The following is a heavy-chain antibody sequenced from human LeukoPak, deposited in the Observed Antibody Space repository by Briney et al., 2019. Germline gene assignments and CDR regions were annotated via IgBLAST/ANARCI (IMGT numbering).Heavy chain of an antibody. CDR1: GDSVSSNSVT. V-gene: IGHV6-1*01. CDR2: TYYRSTWYN. Sequence: SQTLSLTCAISGDSVSSNSVTWNWIRQSPLRGLEWLGRTYYRSTWYNDYAVSVRGRITVNPDTSKNQFSLHLNSVTPEDTAVYYCARRLTQYDCFDPRGQGILVTVSS. D-gene: IGHD2-2*01. CDR3: ARRLTQYDCFDP. J-gene: IGHJ5*02.